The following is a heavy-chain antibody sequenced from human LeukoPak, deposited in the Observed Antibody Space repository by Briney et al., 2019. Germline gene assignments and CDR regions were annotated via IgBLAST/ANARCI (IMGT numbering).Heavy chain of an antibody. J-gene: IGHJ5*02. V-gene: IGHV4-4*07. CDR3: ARDLGGDYDILTDYPIPNWFDP. D-gene: IGHD3-9*01. CDR1: GGSISSYY. Sequence: PSETLSLTCTVSGGSISSYYWSWIRQPAGKGLEWIGRIYTSGSTNYNPSLKSRVTMSVDTSKNQFSLKLSSVTAADTAVYYCARDLGGDYDILTDYPIPNWFDPWGQGTLVTVSS. CDR2: IYTSGST.